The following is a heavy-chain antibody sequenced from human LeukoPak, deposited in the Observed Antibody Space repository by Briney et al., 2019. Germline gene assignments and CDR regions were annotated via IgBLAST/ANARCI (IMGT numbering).Heavy chain of an antibody. CDR1: GYTFTIYG. J-gene: IGHJ6*02. Sequence: AAVKVSFRASGYTFTIYGISWVRQAPGQGLEWMGWISAYNGNTNYAQKLQGRVTMTTDTSTSTAYMELRSLRSDDTAVYSCARASSAAPYYGMDVWGQGTTVTVSS. V-gene: IGHV1-18*01. CDR3: ARASSAAPYYGMDV. CDR2: ISAYNGNT. D-gene: IGHD2-15*01.